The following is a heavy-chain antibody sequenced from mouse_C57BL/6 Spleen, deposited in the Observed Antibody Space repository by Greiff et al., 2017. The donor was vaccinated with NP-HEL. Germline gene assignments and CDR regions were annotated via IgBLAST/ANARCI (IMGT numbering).Heavy chain of an antibody. V-gene: IGHV5-9*01. CDR2: ISGGGGNT. CDR1: GFTFSSYT. D-gene: IGHD1-1*02. J-gene: IGHJ4*01. CDR3: ARLWPYYYAMDY. Sequence: EVKLEESGGGLVKPGGSLKLSCAASGFTFSSYTMSWVRQTPEKRLEWVATISGGGGNTYYPDSVKGRFTISRDNAKNTLYLQMSSLRSEDTALYYCARLWPYYYAMDYWGQGTSVTVSS.